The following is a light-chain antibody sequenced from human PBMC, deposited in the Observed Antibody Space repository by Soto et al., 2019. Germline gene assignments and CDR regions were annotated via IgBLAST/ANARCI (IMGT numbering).Light chain of an antibody. CDR1: SSDVGGYNY. CDR2: EVS. V-gene: IGLV2-8*01. J-gene: IGLJ1*01. Sequence: SALTHPPSASGSPGQSFAISCTGASSDVGGYNYVSWYQQHPGKAPKLMIYEVSKRPSGVPDRFSGSKSGNTASLTVSRLQAEDEADYYCSSYVGSNNFYVFGTGTKVTVL. CDR3: SSYVGSNNFYV.